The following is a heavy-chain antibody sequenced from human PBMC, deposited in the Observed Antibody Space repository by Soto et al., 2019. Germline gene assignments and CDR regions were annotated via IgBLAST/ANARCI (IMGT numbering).Heavy chain of an antibody. CDR1: GYTFTVYY. CDR2: INPKSGGT. D-gene: IGHD1-26*01. Sequence: ASVKVSCKASGYTFTVYYMHWVRQAPGQGLEWMGWINPKSGGTMYPQKFQGRVTMTWDTSISTAYMALTRLRSDDTAVYYCARDMEKGGGSAGFDYWGQGTLVTVSS. V-gene: IGHV1-2*02. CDR3: ARDMEKGGGSAGFDY. J-gene: IGHJ4*02.